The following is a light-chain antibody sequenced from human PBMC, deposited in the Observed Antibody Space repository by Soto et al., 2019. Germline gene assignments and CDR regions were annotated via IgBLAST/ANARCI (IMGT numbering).Light chain of an antibody. Sequence: VLTQSPGTLSLSPGERATLSCSASQSVSSSSLAWYQQKPGQAPRLLIYSASSKATGIPDRFSGSGSGTDFTLTINRVEPEDFAVYYCQQCGNSPWACVQGPTVEIK. J-gene: IGKJ1*01. CDR1: QSVSSSS. CDR3: QQCGNSPWA. V-gene: IGKV3-20*01. CDR2: SAS.